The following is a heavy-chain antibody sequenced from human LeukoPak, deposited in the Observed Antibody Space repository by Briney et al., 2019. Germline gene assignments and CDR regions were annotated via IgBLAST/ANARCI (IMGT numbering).Heavy chain of an antibody. Sequence: PGGSLRLSCVASGFTFSTFWMHWVRQAPGKGLMWVSQINNDGSDTKYADSVKGRFTISRDNAKNTLYLQMISLRAEDTAVYYCARWRGAQSEFEYWGQGTLVTVSS. CDR1: GFTFSTFW. D-gene: IGHD3-3*01. CDR3: ARWRGAQSEFEY. J-gene: IGHJ4*02. V-gene: IGHV3-74*03. CDR2: INNDGSDT.